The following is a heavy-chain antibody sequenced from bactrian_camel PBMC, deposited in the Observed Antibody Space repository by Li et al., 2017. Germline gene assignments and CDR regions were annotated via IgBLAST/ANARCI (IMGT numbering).Heavy chain of an antibody. J-gene: IGHJ4*01. D-gene: IGHD1*01. CDR3: AADIFPCHTPATLTRLSADY. V-gene: IGHV3S6*01. Sequence: HVQLVESGGGLVQPGGSLRLSCSAGGSTSMYWWMGWVRQTPGKGLEPVSGITDDGSDTYYIKSVRDRFTISRDNAKNMLYLQMNDLRPEDTAMYYCAADIFPCHTPATLTRLSADYWGQGTQVTVS. CDR1: GSTSMYWW. CDR2: ITDDGSDT.